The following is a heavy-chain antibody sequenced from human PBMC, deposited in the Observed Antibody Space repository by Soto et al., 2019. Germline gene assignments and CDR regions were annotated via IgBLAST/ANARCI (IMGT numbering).Heavy chain of an antibody. J-gene: IGHJ5*02. Sequence: EVQLVESGGALVQPGGSLRLSCAASGFTFSDHFMDWVRQAPGKGLEWLARSRNKFNSYTTEYAASVKGRSTISRDASKNLLYLQINSLPTEDAAFYYCVRGHNSFDLWGQGTLVNVFS. V-gene: IGHV3-72*01. CDR1: GFTFSDHF. CDR3: VRGHNSFDL. CDR2: SRNKFNSYTT.